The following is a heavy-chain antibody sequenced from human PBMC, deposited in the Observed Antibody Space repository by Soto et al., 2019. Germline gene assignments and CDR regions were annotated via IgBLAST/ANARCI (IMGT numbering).Heavy chain of an antibody. Sequence: QVQLEQSGAEVKKPGSSVKVSCKASGGTFRNSAISWVRQAPGQGLEWMGGIMTTFRTPDYAQKFQGRVTITADESTSTAYMELSGLKSDDTAVYFCARDKDRPQLGGNYYYILDVWGHGTTVTVSS. CDR3: ARDKDRPQLGGNYYYILDV. V-gene: IGHV1-69*12. CDR1: GGTFRNSA. J-gene: IGHJ6*02. D-gene: IGHD3-3*02. CDR2: IMTTFRTP.